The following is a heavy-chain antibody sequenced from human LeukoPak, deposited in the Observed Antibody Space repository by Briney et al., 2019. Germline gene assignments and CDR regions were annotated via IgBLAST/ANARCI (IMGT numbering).Heavy chain of an antibody. CDR3: AKGRYSSGWYDYFDY. V-gene: IGHV3-23*01. CDR1: GFTFSSYA. CDR2: ISGSGGST. D-gene: IGHD6-19*01. Sequence: GGSLRLSCAASGFTFSSYAMSWVRQAPGKGLEWVSAISGSGGSTYYADPVKGRFTISRDNSKNTLYLQMNSLRAEDTAVYYCAKGRYSSGWYDYFDYWGQGTLVTVSS. J-gene: IGHJ4*02.